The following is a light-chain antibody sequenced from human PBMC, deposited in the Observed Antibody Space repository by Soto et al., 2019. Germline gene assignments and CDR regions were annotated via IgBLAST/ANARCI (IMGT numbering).Light chain of an antibody. J-gene: IGKJ1*01. CDR3: QQYNDWPAT. CDR2: GAS. CDR1: QRVGSD. V-gene: IGKV3-15*01. Sequence: EIVMTQSPATLSVSPGERATLSCRASQRVGSDLAWYQQKPGQAPRLLIYGASTGATGIPARISGSGSGTEFTLTVTSLQSEDFAVYYCQQYNDWPATFGQGTKVDIK.